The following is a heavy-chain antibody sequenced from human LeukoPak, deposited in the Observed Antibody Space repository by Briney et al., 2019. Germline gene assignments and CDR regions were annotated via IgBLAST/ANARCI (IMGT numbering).Heavy chain of an antibody. CDR1: GGSFGGYY. J-gene: IGHJ4*02. CDR3: ARLTMISGNY. Sequence: PSETLSLTCAVYGGSFGGYYWSWIRQPPGKGLEWIGEINHSGSTNYNPSLKSRVTISVDTSKNQFSLKLSSVTAADTAVYYCARLTMISGNYWGQGTLVTVSS. V-gene: IGHV4-34*01. CDR2: INHSGST. D-gene: IGHD3-22*01.